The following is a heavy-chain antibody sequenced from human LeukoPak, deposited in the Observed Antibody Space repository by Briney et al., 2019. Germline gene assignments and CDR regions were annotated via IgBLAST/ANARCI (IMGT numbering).Heavy chain of an antibody. CDR2: IYPGDSDT. J-gene: IGHJ6*03. CDR1: GYSFTNYW. V-gene: IGHV5-51*01. CDR3: ARHGVGGSYPTSYYMDV. D-gene: IGHD1-26*01. Sequence: GESLKISCKGSGYSFTNYWIGWVRQMPGKGLEWMGIIYPGDSDTRYSPSFQGQVIISADKSINTAYLQWSSLKASDTAMYYCARHGVGGSYPTSYYMDVWGKGTTVTVSS.